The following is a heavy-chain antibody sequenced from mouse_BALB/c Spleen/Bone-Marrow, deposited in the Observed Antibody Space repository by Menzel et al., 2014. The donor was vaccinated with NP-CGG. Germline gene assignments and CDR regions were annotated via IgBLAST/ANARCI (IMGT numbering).Heavy chain of an antibody. J-gene: IGHJ4*01. CDR3: ARDREYGYYYVMDY. Sequence: QVHVKQSGPGLVAPSQSLSITCTVSGFSLTTYGVHWVRQTPGKGLEWLGVIWAGGGTNYNSALMSGLSISKDNSKSQVFLKMNSLQIDDRAMYYCARDREYGYYYVMDYWGQGTSITVSS. CDR1: GFSLTTYG. CDR2: IWAGGGT. V-gene: IGHV2-9*02. D-gene: IGHD2-2*01.